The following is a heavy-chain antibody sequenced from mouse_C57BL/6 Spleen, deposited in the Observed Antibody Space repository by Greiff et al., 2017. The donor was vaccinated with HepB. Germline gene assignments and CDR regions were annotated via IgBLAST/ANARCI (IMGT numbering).Heavy chain of an antibody. CDR3: ARSYYYGSSYPDV. V-gene: IGHV1-69*01. Sequence: QVQLQQSGAELVMPGASVKLSCKASGYTFTSYWMHWVKQRPGQGLEWIGEIDPSDSYTNYNQKFKGKSTLTVDKSSSTAYMQLSSLTSEDSAVYYCARSYYYGSSYPDVWGTGTTVTVSS. D-gene: IGHD1-1*01. CDR1: GYTFTSYW. CDR2: IDPSDSYT. J-gene: IGHJ1*03.